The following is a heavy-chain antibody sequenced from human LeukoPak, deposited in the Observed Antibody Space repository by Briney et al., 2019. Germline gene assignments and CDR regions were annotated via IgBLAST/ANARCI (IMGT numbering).Heavy chain of an antibody. J-gene: IGHJ6*03. Sequence: ASVKVSCKASGYTFTGYYMHWVRQAPGQGLEWMGWISAYNGNTNYAQKLQGRVTMTTDTSTSTAYMELRSLRSDDTAVYYCAREMEIGYCSSTSCSVYYYYYYMDVWGKGTTVTVSS. CDR2: ISAYNGNT. CDR1: GYTFTGYY. D-gene: IGHD2-2*03. CDR3: AREMEIGYCSSTSCSVYYYYYYMDV. V-gene: IGHV1-18*04.